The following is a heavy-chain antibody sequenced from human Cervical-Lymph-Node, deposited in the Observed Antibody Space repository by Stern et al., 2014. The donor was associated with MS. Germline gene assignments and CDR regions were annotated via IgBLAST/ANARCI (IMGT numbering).Heavy chain of an antibody. D-gene: IGHD1-26*01. J-gene: IGHJ4*02. Sequence: DQLVESGAEVKKPGSSVKVSCKTSGDTFSSSGISWVRQAPGQGLEWMGGIIPIFGTTHYAQRFQGRVTITADKVTNTVYMELTSLRFEDTAVYYCARDLGVGPTAYWGQGTLVTVSS. CDR3: ARDLGVGPTAY. V-gene: IGHV1-69*06. CDR2: IIPIFGTT. CDR1: GDTFSSSG.